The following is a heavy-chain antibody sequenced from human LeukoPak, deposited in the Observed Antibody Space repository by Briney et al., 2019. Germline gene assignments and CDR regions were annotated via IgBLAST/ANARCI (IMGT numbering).Heavy chain of an antibody. CDR2: ISGDSRFT. J-gene: IGHJ4*02. D-gene: IGHD3-22*01. CDR1: GFTFSSYA. CDR3: ARKLLHYDRDGPSFDY. V-gene: IGHV3-23*01. Sequence: PGGSLRPSCAASGFTFSSYAINWVRQAPGKGLEWVSAISGDSRFTYYTDSAKGRFTISRDNSKYTSYLQLNSLRAEDTAVYYCARKLLHYDRDGPSFDYWGQGALVTVSS.